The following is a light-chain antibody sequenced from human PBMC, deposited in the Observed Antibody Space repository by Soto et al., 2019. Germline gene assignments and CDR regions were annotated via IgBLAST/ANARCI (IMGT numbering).Light chain of an antibody. Sequence: IVMTQSPATLSVSPGEGVTLSCRASQSVDHNLAWYQQKPGQAPRLLIYGASTRATGIPGTFSGSGSGTEFTLSISSLQSEDFAVYYCQQYNKWPRTFGQGTTVEIK. CDR3: QQYNKWPRT. J-gene: IGKJ1*01. CDR1: QSVDHN. CDR2: GAS. V-gene: IGKV3-15*01.